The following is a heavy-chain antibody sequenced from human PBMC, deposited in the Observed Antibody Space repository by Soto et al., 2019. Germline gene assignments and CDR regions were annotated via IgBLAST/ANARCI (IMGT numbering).Heavy chain of an antibody. D-gene: IGHD2-15*01. CDR1: GYTFTSYA. CDR2: INAGNGNT. J-gene: IGHJ4*02. V-gene: IGHV1-3*01. CDR3: ARGPGGPDGPGDY. Sequence: ASVKVSCKASGYTFTSYAMHWVRQAPGQRLEWMGWINAGNGNTKYSQKFQGRVTTTRDTSASTAYMELSSLRSEDTAVYYCARGPGGPDGPGDYWGQGTLVTVSS.